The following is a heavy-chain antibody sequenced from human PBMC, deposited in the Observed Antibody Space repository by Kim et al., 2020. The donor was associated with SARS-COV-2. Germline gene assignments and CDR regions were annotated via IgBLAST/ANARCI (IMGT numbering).Heavy chain of an antibody. CDR2: IWYDGSNK. Sequence: GGSLRLSCAASGFTFSSYGMHWVRQAPGKGLEWVAVIWYDGSNKYYADSVKGRFTISRDKSKNTLYLQMNSLRAEDTAVYYCAKVFGSYYYGSGSPSELFDYWGQGTLVTVSS. J-gene: IGHJ4*02. CDR1: GFTFSSYG. D-gene: IGHD3-10*01. CDR3: AKVFGSYYYGSGSPSELFDY. V-gene: IGHV3-33*03.